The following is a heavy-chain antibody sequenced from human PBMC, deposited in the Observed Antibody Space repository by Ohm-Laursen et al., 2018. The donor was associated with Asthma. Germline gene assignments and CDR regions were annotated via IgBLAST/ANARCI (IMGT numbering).Heavy chain of an antibody. J-gene: IGHJ6*02. CDR3: ARETATGSQNIHYYHLDV. Sequence: GSLRLSCTASGFTFSSYAMSWVPRVPGKGLECVSAIIGSGADTYYADSVKGRFTISRDNSKNTLYLQMNTLRAEDTAVYYCARETATGSQNIHYYHLDVWGQGTTVNVSS. CDR1: GFTFSSYA. CDR2: IIGSGADT. V-gene: IGHV3-23*01. D-gene: IGHD2-15*01.